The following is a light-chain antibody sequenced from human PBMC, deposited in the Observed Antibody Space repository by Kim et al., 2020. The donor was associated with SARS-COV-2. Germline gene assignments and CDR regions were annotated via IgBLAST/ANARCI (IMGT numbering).Light chain of an antibody. J-gene: IGLJ2*01. CDR1: SLRSYY. Sequence: SSELPQDPAVPVALGQTVRLTCQGDSLRSYYATWYQQKPGQAPIVVIYGKNNRPSGIPDRFSGSSSGDTASLTITGTQAGDEADYYCNSRGSNDNVLFGGGTKLTVL. CDR2: GKN. V-gene: IGLV3-19*01. CDR3: NSRGSNDNVL.